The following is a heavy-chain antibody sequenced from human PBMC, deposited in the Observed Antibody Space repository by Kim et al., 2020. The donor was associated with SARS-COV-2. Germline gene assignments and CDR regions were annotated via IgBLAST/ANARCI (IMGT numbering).Heavy chain of an antibody. D-gene: IGHD3-22*01. V-gene: IGHV4-59*01. CDR3: ATKSADSSGFIES. Sequence: NHTPSLKSRVTISLDTSNRQFSLKLNSVIAADTAVYYCATKSADSSGFIESWGQGTLVTVSS. J-gene: IGHJ4*02.